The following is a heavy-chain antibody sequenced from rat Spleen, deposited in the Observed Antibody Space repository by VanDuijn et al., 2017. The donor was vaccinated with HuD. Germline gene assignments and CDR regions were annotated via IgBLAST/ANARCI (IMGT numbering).Heavy chain of an antibody. D-gene: IGHD1-12*02. CDR3: SRHRLYYLDGNYYLSRVMDA. V-gene: IGHV5-29*01. Sequence: EVKLVESGGGLVQPGRSLKLSCAASGFTFDDYGMAWVRQAPKNGLEWVASISYDGNVPYYRDSVKGRFTISRDNAKSTLYLQMDSLRSGDTATYYCSRHRLYYLDGNYYLSRVMDAWGQGVSVTVSS. J-gene: IGHJ4*01. CDR2: ISYDGNVP. CDR1: GFTFDDYG.